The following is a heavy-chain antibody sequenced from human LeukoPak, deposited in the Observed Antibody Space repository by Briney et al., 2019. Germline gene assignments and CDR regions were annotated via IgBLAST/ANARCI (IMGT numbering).Heavy chain of an antibody. V-gene: IGHV1-18*01. J-gene: IGHJ5*02. D-gene: IGHD1-26*01. CDR3: ATWELYNWFDP. CDR2: ISAYNGNT. CDR1: GYTFTSYG. Sequence: ASVKVSCKASGYTFTSYGISWVRQAPGQGLEWMGWISAYNGNTNYAQKFQGRVTMTRDTSISTACMELSRLRSDDTAVYYCATWELYNWFDPWGQGTLVTVSS.